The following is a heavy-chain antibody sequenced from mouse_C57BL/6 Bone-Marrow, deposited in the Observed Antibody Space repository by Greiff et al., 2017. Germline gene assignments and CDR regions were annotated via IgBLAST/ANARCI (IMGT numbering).Heavy chain of an antibody. Sequence: EVKLVESGGGLVQSGRSLRLSCATSGFTFSDFYMEWVRQAPGKGLEWIAASRNKANDYTTEYSASVKGRFIVSRDTSQSILYLQMNALRAEDTAIYYCARDDGGAMDYWGQGTSVTVSS. J-gene: IGHJ4*01. CDR3: ARDDGGAMDY. V-gene: IGHV7-1*01. CDR1: GFTFSDFY. CDR2: SRNKANDYTT.